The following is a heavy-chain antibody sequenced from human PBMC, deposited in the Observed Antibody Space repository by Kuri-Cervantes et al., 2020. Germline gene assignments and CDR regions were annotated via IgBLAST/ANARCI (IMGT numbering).Heavy chain of an antibody. CDR1: GYSFTSYW. D-gene: IGHD6-13*01. CDR2: IYPGDSDT. J-gene: IGHJ4*02. Sequence: ASVKVSCKGSGYSFTSYWIGWVRQMPGKGLEWMGIIYPGDSDTRYSPSFQGQVTISADKSISTAYLQWSSLKASDTAMYYCARHVFLSSSAFDYWGQGTLVTVSS. CDR3: ARHVFLSSSAFDY. V-gene: IGHV5-51*01.